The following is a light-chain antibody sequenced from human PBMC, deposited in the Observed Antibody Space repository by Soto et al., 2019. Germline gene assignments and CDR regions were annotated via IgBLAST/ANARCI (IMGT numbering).Light chain of an antibody. CDR1: QGVSRY. J-gene: IGKJ3*01. CDR2: AAS. Sequence: DIQLTQSPSFLSASVGDRVTITCRASQGVSRYLAWYQQKPGKAPNLLIFAASTLRSGVPSRFSGSGSETEFTLTISSLQPEDFATEYCQQLNSYVFAFGPGTKVDIK. CDR3: QQLNSYVFA. V-gene: IGKV1-9*01.